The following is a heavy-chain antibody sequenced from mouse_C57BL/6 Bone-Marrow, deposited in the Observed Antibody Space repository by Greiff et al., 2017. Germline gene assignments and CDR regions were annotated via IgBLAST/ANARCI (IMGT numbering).Heavy chain of an antibody. CDR3: ARSRITTVVAPAAY. CDR1: GYTFTSYW. Sequence: QVQLQQPGAELVRPGTSVKLSCKASGYTFTSYWMHWVKQRPGQGLEWIGVIDPSDSYTNYNQKFKGKATLTVDTSSSTAYMQLSSLTSEDSAVYYCARSRITTVVAPAAYWGQGTLVTVSA. D-gene: IGHD1-1*01. CDR2: IDPSDSYT. V-gene: IGHV1-59*01. J-gene: IGHJ3*01.